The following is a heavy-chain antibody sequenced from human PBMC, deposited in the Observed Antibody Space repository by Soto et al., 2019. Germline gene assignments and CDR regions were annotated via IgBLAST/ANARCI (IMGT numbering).Heavy chain of an antibody. V-gene: IGHV4-34*01. CDR2: INHSGST. CDR1: GGSFSGYY. D-gene: IGHD5-12*01. CDR3: ARGQTYSGYDFYNYYYYYYMDV. J-gene: IGHJ6*03. Sequence: SETLSLTCAVYGGSFSGYYWSWIRRPPGKGLEWIGEINHSGSTNYNPSLKSRVTISVDTSKNQFSLKLSSVTAADTAVYYCARGQTYSGYDFYNYYYYYYMDVWGKGTTVTVSS.